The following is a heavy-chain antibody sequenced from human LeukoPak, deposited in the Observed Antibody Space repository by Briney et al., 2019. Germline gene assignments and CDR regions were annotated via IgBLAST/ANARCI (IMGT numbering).Heavy chain of an antibody. CDR3: ANGDELRDISCFDH. Sequence: SGGSLRLSCAASGFIFRDFAMNWVRQAPGKGLEWVSRISGNGGRSYYADSVKGRFTISRDNSRNTLYLQMRSLRVEDTGVYYCANGDELRDISCFDHWGPGTLVTVSS. D-gene: IGHD1-7*01. CDR1: GFIFRDFA. CDR2: ISGNGGRS. J-gene: IGHJ4*02. V-gene: IGHV3-23*01.